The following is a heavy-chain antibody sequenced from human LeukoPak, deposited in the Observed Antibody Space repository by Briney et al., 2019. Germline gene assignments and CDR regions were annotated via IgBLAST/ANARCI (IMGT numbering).Heavy chain of an antibody. J-gene: IGHJ4*02. D-gene: IGHD2-2*01. V-gene: IGHV3-48*01. CDR2: ISSGSTTI. Sequence: PGGSLRLSCAASGFTFSSYSMNWVRQAPGKGLEWVSYISSGSTTIHYADSVKGRFTISRDNSKNTLYLQMNSLRAEDTAVYYCAPPAHCSSTSCPDYWGQGTLVTVSS. CDR1: GFTFSSYS. CDR3: APPAHCSSTSCPDY.